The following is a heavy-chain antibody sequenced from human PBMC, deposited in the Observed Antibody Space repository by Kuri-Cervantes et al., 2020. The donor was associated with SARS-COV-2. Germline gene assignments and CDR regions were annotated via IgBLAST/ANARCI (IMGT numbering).Heavy chain of an antibody. Sequence: GGSLRLSCAASGFTFSSYAMHWVRQVPGKGLEWVALISYDGTNKFYADSVKGRFTISRDNSRNTLYLQMNSLRAEDTAVFYCARPDCTINGVCFMDVWGQGTTVTVSS. CDR2: ISYDGTNK. CDR1: GFTFSSYA. CDR3: ARPDCTINGVCFMDV. V-gene: IGHV3-30-3*01. D-gene: IGHD2-8*01. J-gene: IGHJ6*02.